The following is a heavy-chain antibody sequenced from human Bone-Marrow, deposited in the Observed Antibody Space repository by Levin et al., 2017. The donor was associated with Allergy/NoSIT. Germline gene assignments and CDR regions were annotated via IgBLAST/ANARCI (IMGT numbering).Heavy chain of an antibody. D-gene: IGHD3-10*01. CDR1: GFSFRDNY. CDR2: ISSSAYTI. Sequence: GGSLRLSCAASGFSFRDNYMSWIRQAPGKGLEWISYISSSAYTIYYADSVKGRFTVSRDNAGNSLYLQMNSLRAEDTAVYYCARVVGVPNYFDDWGQGTLVTVSS. V-gene: IGHV3-11*01. CDR3: ARVVGVPNYFDD. J-gene: IGHJ4*02.